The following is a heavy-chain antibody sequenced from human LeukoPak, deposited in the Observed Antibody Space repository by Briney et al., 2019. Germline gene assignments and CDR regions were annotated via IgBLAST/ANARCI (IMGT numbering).Heavy chain of an antibody. CDR3: ARAGGGGEDIVVVPAAYDAFDI. CDR2: TYYRAKWYN. V-gene: IGHV6-1*01. D-gene: IGHD2-2*01. J-gene: IGHJ3*02. CDR1: GDSVSSNSAA. Sequence: SQTLSLTCAISGDSVSSNSAAWNWIRQSPSRGLEWLGRTYYRAKWYNDYAVSVKSRITINPDTSKNQFSLQLNSVTPEDTAVYYCARAGGGGEDIVVVPAAYDAFDIWGQGTMVTVSS.